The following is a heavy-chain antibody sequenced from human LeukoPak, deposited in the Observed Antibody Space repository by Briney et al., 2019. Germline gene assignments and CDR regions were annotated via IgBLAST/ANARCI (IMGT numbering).Heavy chain of an antibody. Sequence: SQTLSLTCTVSGGSISSGGYCWSWIRQHPGKGLEWIGYIYYSGSTYYNPSLKSRVTISVDTSKNQFSLELSSVTAADTAVYYCARMGSVPAAIDNWFDPWGQGTLVTVSS. J-gene: IGHJ5*02. CDR1: GGSISSGGYC. CDR2: IYYSGST. CDR3: ARMGSVPAAIDNWFDP. D-gene: IGHD2-2*01. V-gene: IGHV4-31*03.